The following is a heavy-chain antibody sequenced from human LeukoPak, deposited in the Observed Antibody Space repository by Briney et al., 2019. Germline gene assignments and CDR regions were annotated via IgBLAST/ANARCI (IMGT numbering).Heavy chain of an antibody. Sequence: GGSLRLSCAASGFIVTGNYMNWVRQAPGKGLEWVSVIGGGSTYYADSVKGRFTVTRDNQKNTLYLKINSLRADDTAVYYCAKDYRAHPLRPNWFDLWGQGTLVTVSS. J-gene: IGHJ5*02. CDR2: IGGGST. D-gene: IGHD1-26*01. CDR3: AKDYRAHPLRPNWFDL. V-gene: IGHV3-53*01. CDR1: GFIVTGNY.